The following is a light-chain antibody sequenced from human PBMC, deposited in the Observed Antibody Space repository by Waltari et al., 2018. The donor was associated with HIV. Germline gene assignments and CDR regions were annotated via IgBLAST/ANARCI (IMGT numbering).Light chain of an antibody. V-gene: IGKV1-5*03. CDR1: QSISSG. CDR2: KAS. CDR3: QQYNGYPLT. J-gene: IGKJ4*01. Sequence: DIQMTQSPSTLSASVGDRVIITCRASQSISSGLAWYHQRPGRAPNLLIYKASSLRSGVPSRFSGSGSGTEFTLTISSLQPDDFATYYCQQYNGYPLTFGGGTKVEIK.